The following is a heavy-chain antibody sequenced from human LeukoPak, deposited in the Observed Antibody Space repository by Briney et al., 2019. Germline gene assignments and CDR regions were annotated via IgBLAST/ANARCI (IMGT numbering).Heavy chain of an antibody. D-gene: IGHD6-19*01. J-gene: IGHJ6*03. Sequence: GGSLRLSCAASGVTFSSYAMHRVRQAPGKGLGWVALISYDGSNKYYADSVKGRFIISRDNSKNTLYLQMNSLRAEDTAVYYCARDYSAAGLIGPRGYYYMDVWGKGTTVTVSS. V-gene: IGHV3-30*04. CDR3: ARDYSAAGLIGPRGYYYMDV. CDR1: GVTFSSYA. CDR2: ISYDGSNK.